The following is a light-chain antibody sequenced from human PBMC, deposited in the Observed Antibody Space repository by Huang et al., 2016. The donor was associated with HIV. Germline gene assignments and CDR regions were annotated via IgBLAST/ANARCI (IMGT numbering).Light chain of an antibody. Sequence: EIQMTQSPSSLSASVGYRVTITCRASQSISRHLSWYQQKPGKAPKILIYAASSLQSGVPSRFSGSGSGTDFTLTISSLKAEDFATYYCHQSGTFGQGTKVEIK. J-gene: IGKJ1*01. V-gene: IGKV1-39*01. CDR2: AAS. CDR3: HQSGT. CDR1: QSISRH.